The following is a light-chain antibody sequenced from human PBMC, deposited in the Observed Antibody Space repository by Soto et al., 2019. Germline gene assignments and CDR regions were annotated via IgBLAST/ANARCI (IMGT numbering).Light chain of an antibody. J-gene: IGKJ2*01. V-gene: IGKV1-5*01. CDR1: QSISSW. CDR3: QQYNSYSYT. CDR2: DAS. Sequence: DIQMTQSPSTLSASVGDRVTITCRASQSISSWLAWYQQKPGKAPKLLIYDASSLESGVPSRFSGSGSGTEFTRTISSLQPDDFATYCCQQYNSYSYTFGQGTKLEIK.